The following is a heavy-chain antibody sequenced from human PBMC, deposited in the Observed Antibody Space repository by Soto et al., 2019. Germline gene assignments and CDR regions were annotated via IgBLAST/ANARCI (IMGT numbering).Heavy chain of an antibody. D-gene: IGHD6-6*01. CDR3: ARGPSGSSVLNYYYGMDV. Sequence: GGSLRLSCAASGFTFSSYGMHWVHQAPGKGLEWVAVIWYDGSNKYYADSVKGRFTISRDNSKNTLYLQMNSLRAEDTAVYYCARGPSGSSVLNYYYGMDVWGQGTTVTVSS. J-gene: IGHJ6*02. CDR1: GFTFSSYG. V-gene: IGHV3-33*01. CDR2: IWYDGSNK.